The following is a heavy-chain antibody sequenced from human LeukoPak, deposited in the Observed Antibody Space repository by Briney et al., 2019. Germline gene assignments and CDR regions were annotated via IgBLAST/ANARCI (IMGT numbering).Heavy chain of an antibody. Sequence: GGSLRLSCAASGFTFTSYSMTWARQAPGEGLEWVSAISASGGNTYSADSVEGRFTISRDNSKNTVYLQMNSLTAEDTAVYYCAKDREVRGYYGLDVWGQGTTVTVSS. V-gene: IGHV3-23*01. CDR1: GFTFTSYS. CDR3: AKDREVRGYYGLDV. D-gene: IGHD3-10*01. J-gene: IGHJ6*02. CDR2: ISASGGNT.